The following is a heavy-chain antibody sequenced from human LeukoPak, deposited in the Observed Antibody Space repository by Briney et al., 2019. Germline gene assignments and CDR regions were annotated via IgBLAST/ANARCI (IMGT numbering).Heavy chain of an antibody. CDR3: AKNPLYDSSGYFFPTFDS. V-gene: IGHV3-23*01. D-gene: IGHD3-22*01. CDR2: VSSNGDST. CDR1: GLTFDIYA. J-gene: IGHJ5*01. Sequence: GGSLRLSCAASGLTFDIYAMSWVRQAPGKGLEWVSAVSSNGDSTYYADSVKGRFTISRDNTTIPLFLQMNSLRAEDTAVYYCAKNPLYDSSGYFFPTFDSWGQGTLVAVSS.